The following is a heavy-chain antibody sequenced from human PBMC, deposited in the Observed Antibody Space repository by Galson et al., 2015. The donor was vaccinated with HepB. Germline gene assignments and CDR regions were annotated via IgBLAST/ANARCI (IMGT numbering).Heavy chain of an antibody. CDR2: ISAYNGNT. D-gene: IGHD3-3*01. CDR1: GYTFTSYG. Sequence: SVKVSCKASGYTFTSYGISWVRQAPGQGLEWMGWISAYNGNTNYAQKLQGRVTMTTDTSTSTAYMELRSLKSDDTAVYYCARDPTEGINYDFWSGTNYYYYYGMDVWGQGTTVTVSS. CDR3: ARDPTEGINYDFWSGTNYYYYYGMDV. V-gene: IGHV1-18*01. J-gene: IGHJ6*02.